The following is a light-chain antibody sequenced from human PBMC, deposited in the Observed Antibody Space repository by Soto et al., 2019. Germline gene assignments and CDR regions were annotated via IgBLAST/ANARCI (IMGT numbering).Light chain of an antibody. CDR2: EVN. Sequence: QSVLTQPASVSGSPGQSITISCTGTNSDVGNYNLVSWYQQHPGKAPKLIIYEVNKRPSGVSSRFSGSKSGNTASLTIFGLQAEDEADYYCYSYAGGDTYYAFGTGTKLTVL. CDR3: YSYAGGDTYYA. CDR1: NSDVGNYNL. V-gene: IGLV2-23*02. J-gene: IGLJ1*01.